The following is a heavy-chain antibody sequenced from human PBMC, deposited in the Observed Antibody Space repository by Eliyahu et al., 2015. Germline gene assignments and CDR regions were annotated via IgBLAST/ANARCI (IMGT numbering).Heavy chain of an antibody. CDR2: IYSGGGT. J-gene: IGHJ4*02. Sequence: EEQVVESGGGLXQPGGSXRLSXAGXXFLXSNNFXNWVRQGPGKGLEWVSVIYSGGGTHYADSVKGRFTISRDNYKNTVYLQMSSLRTEDTAVYYCTRDPGHGGSDYWGQGTLVTVSS. D-gene: IGHD2-15*01. V-gene: IGHV3-53*01. CDR3: TRDPGHGGSDY. CDR1: XFLXSNNF.